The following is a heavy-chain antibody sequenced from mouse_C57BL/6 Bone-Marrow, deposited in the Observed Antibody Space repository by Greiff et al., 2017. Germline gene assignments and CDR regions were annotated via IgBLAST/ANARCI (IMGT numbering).Heavy chain of an antibody. Sequence: VQLVASGAELVRPGTSVKVSCKASGYAFTNYLIEWVKQRPGQGLEWIGVINPGSGGTNYNEKFKGKATLTADKSSSTAYMQLSSLTSEDSAVYFCARSKNWDSWFAYWGQGTLVTVSA. J-gene: IGHJ3*01. D-gene: IGHD4-1*01. V-gene: IGHV1-54*01. CDR1: GYAFTNYL. CDR2: INPGSGGT. CDR3: ARSKNWDSWFAY.